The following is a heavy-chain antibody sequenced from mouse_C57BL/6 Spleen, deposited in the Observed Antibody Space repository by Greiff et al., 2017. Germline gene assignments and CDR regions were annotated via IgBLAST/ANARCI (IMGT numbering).Heavy chain of an antibody. D-gene: IGHD1-1*01. Sequence: EVKLMESEGGLVQPGSSMKLSCTASGFTFSDYYMAWVRQVPEKGLEWVANINYDGSSTYYLDSLKSRFIISRDNAKNILYLQMSSLKSEDTATYYCAREITTVVEGYCDVWGTGTTVTVSS. CDR3: AREITTVVEGYCDV. CDR2: INYDGSST. J-gene: IGHJ1*03. V-gene: IGHV5-16*01. CDR1: GFTFSDYY.